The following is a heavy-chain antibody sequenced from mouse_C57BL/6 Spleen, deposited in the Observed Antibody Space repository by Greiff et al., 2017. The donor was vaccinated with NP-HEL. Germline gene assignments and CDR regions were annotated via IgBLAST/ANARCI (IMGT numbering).Heavy chain of an antibody. V-gene: IGHV1-62-2*01. J-gene: IGHJ3*01. CDR1: GYTFTEYT. D-gene: IGHD3-2*02. Sequence: VQLQQSGAELVQPGASVKLSCKASGYTFTEYTIYWVKQRPGQGLEWIGWFYPGSGSIKYNEKFKDKATLTADKSSSTVYMELSRVTSEDSAVYFCARHEALDSSGYAWFAYWGQGTLVTVSA. CDR3: ARHEALDSSGYAWFAY. CDR2: FYPGSGSI.